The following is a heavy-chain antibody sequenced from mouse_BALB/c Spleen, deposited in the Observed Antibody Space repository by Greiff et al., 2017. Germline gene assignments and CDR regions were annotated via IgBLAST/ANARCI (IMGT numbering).Heavy chain of an antibody. Sequence: VQLQQSGPGLVAPSQSLSITCTVSGFSLTGYGVNWVRQPPGKGLEWLGMIWGDGSTDYNSALKSRLSISKDNSKSQVFLKMNSLQTDDTARYYCARDRPYYYGSSGAMDYWGQGTSVTVSS. CDR2: IWGDGST. CDR1: GFSLTGYG. D-gene: IGHD1-1*01. J-gene: IGHJ4*01. V-gene: IGHV2-6-7*01. CDR3: ARDRPYYYGSSGAMDY.